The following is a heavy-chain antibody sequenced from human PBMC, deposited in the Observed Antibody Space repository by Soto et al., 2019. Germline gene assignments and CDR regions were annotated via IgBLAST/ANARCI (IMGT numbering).Heavy chain of an antibody. CDR3: ARPLIAARPNYYYYGMDV. D-gene: IGHD6-6*01. CDR2: IYPGDSDT. J-gene: IGHJ6*02. Sequence: GECLKISGKGSGYSFTSYWIGWVRQMPGKGLEWMGIIYPGDSDTRYSTSFQGQVSISADKSISTAYLQWSSLKASDTAMYYCARPLIAARPNYYYYGMDVWGQGTMVTVSS. V-gene: IGHV5-51*01. CDR1: GYSFTSYW.